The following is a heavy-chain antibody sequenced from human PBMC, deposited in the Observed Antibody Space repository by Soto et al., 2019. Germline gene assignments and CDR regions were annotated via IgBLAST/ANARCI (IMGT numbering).Heavy chain of an antibody. V-gene: IGHV1-18*01. J-gene: IGHJ6*02. Sequence: GASVEVSCKASGYTFTSYGISWVRQAPGQGLEWMGWISAYNGNTNYAQKLQGRVTMTTDTSTSTAYMELRSLRSDDTAVYYCARGGHQYSSGWYYYYGMDVWGQGTTVTVSS. D-gene: IGHD6-19*01. CDR3: ARGGHQYSSGWYYYYGMDV. CDR1: GYTFTSYG. CDR2: ISAYNGNT.